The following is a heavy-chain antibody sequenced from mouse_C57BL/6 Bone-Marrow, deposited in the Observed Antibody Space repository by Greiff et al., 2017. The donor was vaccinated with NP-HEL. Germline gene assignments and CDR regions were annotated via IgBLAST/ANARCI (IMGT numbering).Heavy chain of an antibody. J-gene: IGHJ3*01. Sequence: EVKLQESGPGLVKPSQSLSLTCSVTGYSITSGYYWNWIRQFPGNKLEWMGYISYDGSNNYNPSLKNRISITRDTSKNQFFLKLNSVTTEDTATYYCARDGYYEVWFAYWGQGTLVTVSA. D-gene: IGHD2-3*01. CDR2: ISYDGSN. V-gene: IGHV3-6*01. CDR3: ARDGYYEVWFAY. CDR1: GYSITSGYY.